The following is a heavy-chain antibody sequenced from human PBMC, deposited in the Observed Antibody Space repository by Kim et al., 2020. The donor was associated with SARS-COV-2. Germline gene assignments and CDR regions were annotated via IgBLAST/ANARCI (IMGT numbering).Heavy chain of an antibody. J-gene: IGHJ4*02. CDR2: SNHDGSTT. Sequence: GGSLRLSCAASGFTFSSYWMHWVRQALGKGLVWVSRSNHDGSTTDYADSVKGRFTISRDNAKSTLYLQMNGLRGEDTAVYYCTRGGHGHCVCDSCYPGEYWGQGTLVTASS. CDR1: GFTFSSYW. V-gene: IGHV3-74*01. CDR3: TRGGHGHCVCDSCYPGEY. D-gene: IGHD2-15*01.